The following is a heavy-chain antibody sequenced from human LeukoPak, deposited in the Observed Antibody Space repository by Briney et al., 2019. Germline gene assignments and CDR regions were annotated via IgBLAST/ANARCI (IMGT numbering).Heavy chain of an antibody. CDR3: ARGRGRGGSYGY. D-gene: IGHD1-26*01. Sequence: SETLSLTCAVYGGSFSGYYWSWIRQPPGKGLEWIGEINHSGSTNYNPSLKSRVTISVDTSKNQFSLKLSSVTAADTAVYYCARGRGRGGSYGYWGQGTLVTVSS. CDR2: INHSGST. V-gene: IGHV4-34*01. CDR1: GGSFSGYY. J-gene: IGHJ4*02.